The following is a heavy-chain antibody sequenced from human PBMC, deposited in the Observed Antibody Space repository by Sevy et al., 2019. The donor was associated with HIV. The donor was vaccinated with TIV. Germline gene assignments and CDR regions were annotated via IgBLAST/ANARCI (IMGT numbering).Heavy chain of an antibody. CDR3: TRGWRFLVQYYYYYYGMDV. D-gene: IGHD3-3*01. CDR1: GFTFGDYA. Sequence: GGSLRLSCTASGFTFGDYAMSWVRQAPGKGLEWVGFIRSKAYGGTTKYAAYVKGRFTISRDDSKSITYLQMNSLKTEDTAVYYCTRGWRFLVQYYYYYYGMDVWGQGTTVTVSS. V-gene: IGHV3-49*04. CDR2: IRSKAYGGTT. J-gene: IGHJ6*02.